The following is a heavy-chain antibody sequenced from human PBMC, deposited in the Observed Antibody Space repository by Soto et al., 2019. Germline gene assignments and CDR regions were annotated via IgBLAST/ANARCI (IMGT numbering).Heavy chain of an antibody. Sequence: QVQLVESGGGVVQPGRSLRLSCAASGFTFSSYAMHWVRQAPGKGLEWVAVISYDGSNKYYADSVKGRFTISRDNSKNTLYLQMNSLRAEDTAVYYCARLPTPPFTVTRRNDAFDIWGQGTMVTVSS. CDR2: ISYDGSNK. D-gene: IGHD4-17*01. CDR1: GFTFSSYA. CDR3: ARLPTPPFTVTRRNDAFDI. J-gene: IGHJ3*02. V-gene: IGHV3-30-3*01.